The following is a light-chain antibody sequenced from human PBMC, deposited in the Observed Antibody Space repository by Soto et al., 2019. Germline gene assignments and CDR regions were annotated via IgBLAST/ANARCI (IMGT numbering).Light chain of an antibody. CDR3: QSYDISLHNYV. J-gene: IGLJ1*01. CDR1: TSNIGAPYD. Sequence: QAVLTQPPSVSGAPGQRVSISCTGSTSNIGAPYDVHWYQHLPGAAPKLLIYGDNNRPSGVPDRFSGSKSGTSASLAITSLQAEDEADSYCQSYDISLHNYVFGTGTKVTVL. CDR2: GDN. V-gene: IGLV1-40*01.